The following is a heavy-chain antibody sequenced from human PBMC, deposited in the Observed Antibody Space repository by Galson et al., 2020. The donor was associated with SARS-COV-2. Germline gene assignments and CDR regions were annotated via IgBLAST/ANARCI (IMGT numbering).Heavy chain of an antibody. CDR2: ISGSGGTT. CDR1: GFTFSNYA. V-gene: IGHV3-23*01. CDR3: AKGQVLYAIRPFDN. J-gene: IGHJ4*02. Sequence: GGSLRLSCAASGFTFSNYAMAWVRQAPGKGLECVSAISGSGGTTYYAASVRGRFTISRDDSKNTLYLQMNSLRAEDTALYYCAKGQVLYAIRPFDNWGQGTLVTVSS. D-gene: IGHD2-8*02.